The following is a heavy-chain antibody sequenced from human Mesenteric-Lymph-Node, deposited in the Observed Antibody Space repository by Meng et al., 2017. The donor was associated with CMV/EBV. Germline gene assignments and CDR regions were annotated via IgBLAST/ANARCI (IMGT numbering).Heavy chain of an antibody. D-gene: IGHD2-15*01. CDR1: GFTFSSYS. CDR3: ARDLSRYCSGGSCNYGMDV. V-gene: IGHV3-21*01. CDR2: ISSSSSYI. Sequence: GESLKISCAASGFTFSSYSMNWVRQAPGKGLEWVSSISSSSSYIYYADSVKGRFTISRDNSKNTLYLQMNSLRAEDTAVYYCARDLSRYCSGGSCNYGMDVWGQGTTVTVSS. J-gene: IGHJ6*02.